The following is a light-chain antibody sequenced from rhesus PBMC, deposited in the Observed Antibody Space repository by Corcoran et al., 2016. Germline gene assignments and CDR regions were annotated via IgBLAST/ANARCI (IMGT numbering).Light chain of an antibody. CDR1: QSLLHTDGYTY. Sequence: DIVMTQTPLSLPVTPGEPASISCRSSQSLLHTDGYTYLDWYLQKPGQSPQLLIYGGCHRASGVPDGFSGSGSGTDFTLKISKVEAVEVGVYYCMQHKALPLTFGGGTKVEIK. CDR3: MQHKALPLT. CDR2: GGC. J-gene: IGKJ4*01. V-gene: IGKV2-61*01.